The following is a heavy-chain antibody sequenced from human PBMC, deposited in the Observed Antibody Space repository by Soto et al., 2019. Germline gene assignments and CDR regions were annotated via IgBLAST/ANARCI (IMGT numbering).Heavy chain of an antibody. CDR1: GFTLLCYA. D-gene: IGHD6-13*01. V-gene: IGHV3-30-3*01. CDR3: ARDEQQLALYYYYGMDV. J-gene: IGHJ6*02. Sequence: GGSLTLYWASRGFTLLCYAMHWVRQAPGKGLEWVAVISYDGSNKYYADSVKGRFTISRDNSKNTLYLQMNSLRAEDTAVYYCARDEQQLALYYYYGMDVWGQGT. CDR2: ISYDGSNK.